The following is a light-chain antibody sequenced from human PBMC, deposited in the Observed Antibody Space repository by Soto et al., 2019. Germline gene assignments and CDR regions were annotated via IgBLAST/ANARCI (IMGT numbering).Light chain of an antibody. J-gene: IGLJ2*01. CDR3: QSYDRRLSVV. CDR1: SSNIGAGYD. CDR2: VST. V-gene: IGLV1-40*01. Sequence: QSVLTQPPSVSGAPGLRVTISCTGSSSNIGAGYDVQWYQQLPGSAPKLLIYVSTDRASGVPDRFSGSKSGTSSSLTITGLQDEDEADYYCQSYDRRLSVVFGGGTKLTVL.